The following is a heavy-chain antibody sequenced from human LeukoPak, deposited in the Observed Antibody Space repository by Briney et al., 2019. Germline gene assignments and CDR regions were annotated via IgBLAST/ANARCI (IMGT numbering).Heavy chain of an antibody. D-gene: IGHD6-13*01. Sequence: PSGTLSLTCTVSGGSISSGSYYWSWIRQPAGKGLEWIGRIYTSGSTNYNPSLKSRVTISVDTSKNQFSLKLSSVTAADTAVYYCARDGVAAGTSFPDYWGQGTLVTVSS. V-gene: IGHV4-61*02. CDR2: IYTSGST. CDR1: GGSISSGSYY. J-gene: IGHJ4*02. CDR3: ARDGVAAGTSFPDY.